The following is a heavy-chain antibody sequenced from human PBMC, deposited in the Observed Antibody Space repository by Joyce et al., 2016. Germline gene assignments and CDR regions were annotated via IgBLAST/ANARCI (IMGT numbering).Heavy chain of an antibody. J-gene: IGHJ6*02. V-gene: IGHV1-8*01. Sequence: QVQLVQAGAEVKKPGASVKVSCKASGYSFTNYDLNWVRQATGQGLEWMGWMSPNSGKPGSAQKFQGRVTMTRNTSISTAYMELSSLRSEDTAVYYCARGRVYYYYGMDVWGQGTTVTVSS. CDR3: ARGRVYYYYGMDV. CDR2: MSPNSGKP. CDR1: GYSFTNYD.